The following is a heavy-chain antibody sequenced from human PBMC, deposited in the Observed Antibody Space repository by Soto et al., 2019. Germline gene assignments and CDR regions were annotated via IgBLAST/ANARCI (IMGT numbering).Heavy chain of an antibody. Sequence: SQTLSLTCAISGDSVSSNSAAWNWIRPSPSRGLEWLGRTYYRSKWYNDYAVSVKSRITINPDTSKNQFSLQLNPVTPEDTAVYYCARATPGSSSGWYGRADYYYGMDVWGQGTTVTVSS. J-gene: IGHJ6*02. D-gene: IGHD6-19*01. CDR3: ARATPGSSSGWYGRADYYYGMDV. CDR2: TYYRSKWYN. CDR1: GDSVSSNSAA. V-gene: IGHV6-1*01.